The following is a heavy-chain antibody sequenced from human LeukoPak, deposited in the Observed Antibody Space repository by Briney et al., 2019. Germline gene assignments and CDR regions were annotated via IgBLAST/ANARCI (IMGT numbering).Heavy chain of an antibody. D-gene: IGHD5-24*01. CDR3: AKEGRSLQTY. CDR1: GFMFSSGW. V-gene: IGHV3-7*03. CDR2: IKEDGTET. Sequence: PGGSLRLSCAASGFMFSSGWMSWVRLAPGKGLEWVANIKEDGTETYYVDSVKGRFTISRDNAKNSLYLQMNSLRVEDTAVYYCAKEGRSLQTYWGQGTLVTVSS. J-gene: IGHJ4*02.